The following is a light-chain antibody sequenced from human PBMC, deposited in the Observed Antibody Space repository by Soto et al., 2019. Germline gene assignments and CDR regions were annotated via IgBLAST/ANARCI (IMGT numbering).Light chain of an antibody. CDR2: AAS. V-gene: IGKV1-39*01. CDR1: QNISTY. CDR3: HQIFSTPFA. J-gene: IGKJ4*01. Sequence: DIQMTQSPSSLSASVGDRVTITCRASQNISTYLNWYQQRPGKAPNLLIYAASSLHSGVPSRFRGSGSATASPLTITDLNPEDFATSFCHQIFSTPFAFGGGTTGDIK.